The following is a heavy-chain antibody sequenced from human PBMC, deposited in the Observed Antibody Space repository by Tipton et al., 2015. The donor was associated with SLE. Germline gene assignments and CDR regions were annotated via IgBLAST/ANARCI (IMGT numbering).Heavy chain of an antibody. CDR3: ARDRDYGEFDY. CDR2: MSGSGGST. D-gene: IGHD4-17*01. J-gene: IGHJ4*02. CDR1: GFTFSNAW. Sequence: SLRLSCAASGFTFSNAWMSWVRQAPGKGLEWVSAMSGSGGSTYYADSVKGRFTISRDNSKNTLYLQMNSLRAEDTAVYYRARDRDYGEFDYWGQGTLVTVSS. V-gene: IGHV3-23*01.